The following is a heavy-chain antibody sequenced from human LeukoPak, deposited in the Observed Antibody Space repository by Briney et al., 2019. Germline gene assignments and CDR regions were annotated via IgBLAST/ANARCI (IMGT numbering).Heavy chain of an antibody. Sequence: GGSLRLSCATSGLTFTNAWMSWVRQAPGKGLEWVGRIKSKTDGETTDYAAPVKGRFTISRDDSKNTLYLQMNRLKTEDTAVYYCITDPGEWEPIWGQGTLVTVPS. D-gene: IGHD1-26*01. CDR2: IKSKTDGETT. V-gene: IGHV3-15*01. J-gene: IGHJ4*02. CDR3: ITDPGEWEPI. CDR1: GLTFTNAW.